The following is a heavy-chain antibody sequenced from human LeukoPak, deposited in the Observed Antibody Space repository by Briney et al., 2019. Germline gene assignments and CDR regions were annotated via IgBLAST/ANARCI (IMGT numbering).Heavy chain of an antibody. CDR1: GYTLTELS. Sequence: ASVTVSCTVSGYTLTELSMHWVRQAPGKGLEWMGGFDPEDGETIYAQKFQGRVTMTEDTSTDTAYMELSSLRSEDTAVYYCATDFSHRRAFDIWGQGTMVTVSS. CDR2: FDPEDGET. V-gene: IGHV1-24*01. CDR3: ATDFSHRRAFDI. D-gene: IGHD1-14*01. J-gene: IGHJ3*02.